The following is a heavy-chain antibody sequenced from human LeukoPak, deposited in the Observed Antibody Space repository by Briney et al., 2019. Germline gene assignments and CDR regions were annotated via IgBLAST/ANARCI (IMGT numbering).Heavy chain of an antibody. V-gene: IGHV4-59*01. D-gene: IGHD2-15*01. CDR2: IYYSGTT. J-gene: IGHJ6*02. Sequence: SETLSLTCTVSGGSMSSYYWSWIRQPPGKGPEWIGYIYYSGTTSYNPSLKGRVTISMDTSNNHFSLKLRPVTAGDTAVYYCARGWPDYYSMDIWGPGTAVTVSS. CDR1: GGSMSSYY. CDR3: ARGWPDYYSMDI.